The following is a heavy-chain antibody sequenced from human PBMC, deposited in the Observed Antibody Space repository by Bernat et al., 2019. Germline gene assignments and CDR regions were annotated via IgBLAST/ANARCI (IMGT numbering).Heavy chain of an antibody. CDR2: ISGSGGST. CDR3: AKGGAGSLTYYYYYYMDV. D-gene: IGHD6-19*01. V-gene: IGHV3-23*04. J-gene: IGHJ6*03. Sequence: EVQLVESGGDLVKPGGSLRLSCAASGFTFSSNSMNWVRQAPGKGLEWVSVISGSGGSTYYAGSVKGRFTISRDNSKNTLYLQMNSLRAEDTAVYYCAKGGAGSLTYYYYYYMDVWGKGTTVTVSS. CDR1: GFTFSSNS.